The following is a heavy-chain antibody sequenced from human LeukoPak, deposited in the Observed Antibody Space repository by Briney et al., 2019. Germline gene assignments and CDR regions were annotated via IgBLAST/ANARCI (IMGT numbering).Heavy chain of an antibody. CDR1: GGTYSSYA. J-gene: IGHJ4*02. CDR2: IIPIFGTA. D-gene: IGHD3-9*01. V-gene: IGHV1-69*01. CDR3: ARDLSADWPLRY. Sequence: SVKVSCKASGGTYSSYAISWVRQAPGQGLEWMGGIIPIFGTANYAQKFQGRVTITADESTSTAYMGLSSLRSEDTAVYYCARDLSADWPLRYWGQGILVTVSS.